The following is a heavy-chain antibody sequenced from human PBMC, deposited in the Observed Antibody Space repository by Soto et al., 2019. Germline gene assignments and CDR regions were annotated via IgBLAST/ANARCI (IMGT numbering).Heavy chain of an antibody. D-gene: IGHD6-13*01. V-gene: IGHV3-53*04. CDR2: IYSGDTT. J-gene: IGHJ4*02. CDR3: ARSAAAGTFFY. CDR1: GFTVSGRY. Sequence: EVQLVESGGGLVQPGGSLRLSCAASGFTVSGRYMSWVRQAPGKGLEWVSVIYSGDTTHYADSVKGRFTISRHTSQNTLFLHMKSLRPEDTAVYYCARSAAAGTFFYWGQGTLVTASS.